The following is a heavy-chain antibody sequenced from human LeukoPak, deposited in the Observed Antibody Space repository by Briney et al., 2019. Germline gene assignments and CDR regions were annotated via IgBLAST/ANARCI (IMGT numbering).Heavy chain of an antibody. CDR2: IYHSGST. J-gene: IGHJ4*02. CDR1: GYSISSGYY. Sequence: SETLSLTCTVSGYSISSGYYWGWIRQPPGKGLEWIGSIYHSGSTYYNPSLKSRVTISVDTSKNQFSLKLSSVTAADTAVYYCASAVAGLVDYWGQGTLVTVSS. V-gene: IGHV4-38-2*02. D-gene: IGHD6-19*01. CDR3: ASAVAGLVDY.